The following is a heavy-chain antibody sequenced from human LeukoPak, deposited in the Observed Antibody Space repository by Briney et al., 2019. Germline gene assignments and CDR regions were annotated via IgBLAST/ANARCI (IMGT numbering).Heavy chain of an antibody. CDR3: ARATLGRDGFDY. CDR1: GFTVSSNY. V-gene: IGHV3-53*01. Sequence: GGSLRLSCAASGFTVSSNYMTWVRQAPGKGLDWVSITYSGGTTYYADSVKGRFTISRDNSKNTLYLQMNSLRAEDTAVYYCARATLGRDGFDYWARESWSPSPQ. CDR2: TYSGGTT. J-gene: IGHJ4*02.